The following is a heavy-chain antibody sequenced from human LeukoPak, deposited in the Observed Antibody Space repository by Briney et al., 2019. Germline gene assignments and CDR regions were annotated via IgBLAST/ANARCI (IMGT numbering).Heavy chain of an antibody. D-gene: IGHD3-10*01. Sequence: NPSETLSLTCAVYGGSFSGYYWSWIRQPPGKGLEWIGEINHSGSTNYNPSLKSRVTISVDTSKNQSSLKLSSVTAADTAVYYCARDRGSVYYFDYWGQGTLVTVSS. V-gene: IGHV4-34*01. CDR3: ARDRGSVYYFDY. J-gene: IGHJ4*02. CDR2: INHSGST. CDR1: GGSFSGYY.